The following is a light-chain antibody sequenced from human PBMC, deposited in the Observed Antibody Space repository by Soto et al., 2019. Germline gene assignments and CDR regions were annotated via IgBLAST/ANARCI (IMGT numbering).Light chain of an antibody. CDR1: QSISTY. CDR2: AAS. CDR3: QHGYSTPLT. V-gene: IGKV1-39*01. Sequence: DIQMTHSPSSLSASGLYRVSITFVASQSISTYLHWYQQKPGKAPNLLIYAASTLQSGVPSRFSGSGSGTDFTLTISSLQPEDFATYFCQHGYSTPLTFGGGTKVDIK. J-gene: IGKJ4*01.